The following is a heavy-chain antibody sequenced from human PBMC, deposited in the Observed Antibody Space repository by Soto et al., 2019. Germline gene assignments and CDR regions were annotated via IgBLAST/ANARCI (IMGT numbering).Heavy chain of an antibody. V-gene: IGHV3-30*18. CDR2: ISNDGSNK. Sequence: PGGSLRLSCAASGFTFNNYGMNWVRQAPGKGLEWVAIISNDGSNKYYIESMRGRFTISRDNSKNMLFLQMNSLRVEDTAVYFCTKDGRFDSDGSLYYYYYGMDVWGQGTTVTVSS. CDR1: GFTFNNYG. D-gene: IGHD2-15*01. CDR3: TKDGRFDSDGSLYYYYYGMDV. J-gene: IGHJ6*02.